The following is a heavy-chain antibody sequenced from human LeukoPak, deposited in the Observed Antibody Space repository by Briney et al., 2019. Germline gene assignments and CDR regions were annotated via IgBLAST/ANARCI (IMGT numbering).Heavy chain of an antibody. CDR3: ARVGRGNTARFDY. V-gene: IGHV5-51*01. D-gene: IGHD5-18*01. J-gene: IGHJ4*02. Sequence: GESLKIYCKGPGYRLTSYWLGWVRQMPGKGLEWMGIIYPCDSDTRYSPSFQGQVTISADKSISTAYLQWSSLKASDTAMYYCARVGRGNTARFDYWGQGTLVTVSS. CDR2: IYPCDSDT. CDR1: GYRLTSYW.